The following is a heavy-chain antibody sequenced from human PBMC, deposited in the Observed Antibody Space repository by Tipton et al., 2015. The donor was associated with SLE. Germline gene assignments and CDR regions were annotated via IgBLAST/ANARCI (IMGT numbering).Heavy chain of an antibody. V-gene: IGHV4-39*07. CDR3: ARGPPFMEWERNWFDP. Sequence: TLSLTCTVSGGSISSGGYYWGWIRQPPGKGLEWIGSISHSGSASYNPSLKSRVTISVDRSKNQFSLKLISVTAADTAVYYCARGPPFMEWERNWFDPWGQGTQVTVSS. J-gene: IGHJ5*02. D-gene: IGHD3-3*02. CDR2: ISHSGSA. CDR1: GGSISSGGYY.